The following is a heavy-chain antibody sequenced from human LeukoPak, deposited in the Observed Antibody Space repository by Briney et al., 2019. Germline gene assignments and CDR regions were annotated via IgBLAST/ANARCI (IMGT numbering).Heavy chain of an antibody. CDR1: GFTFSSYW. D-gene: IGHD5-12*01. CDR3: AREAYGGFYFDY. V-gene: IGHV3-74*01. CDR2: INTDGSST. J-gene: IGHJ4*02. Sequence: GGSLRLSCAASGFTFSSYWMHWVRQAPGKGLVWVSRINTDGSSTSYADPVKGRFTISRDNAKNTLYLQMNSLRAEDTAVYYCAREAYGGFYFDYWGQGTLVTVSS.